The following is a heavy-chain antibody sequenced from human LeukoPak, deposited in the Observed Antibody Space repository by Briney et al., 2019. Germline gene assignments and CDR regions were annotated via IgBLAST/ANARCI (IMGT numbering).Heavy chain of an antibody. CDR2: IYPGDSDT. V-gene: IGHV5-51*01. Sequence: GESLKISCKGSGYSFTSYWIGWVRQMPGKGLEWMGIIYPGDSDTRYSPSFQGQVTISADKSISTAYLQWSSLKASDTATYYCAREDATPYYYYGMDVWGQGTTVTVSS. CDR1: GYSFTSYW. D-gene: IGHD2-15*01. CDR3: AREDATPYYYYGMDV. J-gene: IGHJ6*02.